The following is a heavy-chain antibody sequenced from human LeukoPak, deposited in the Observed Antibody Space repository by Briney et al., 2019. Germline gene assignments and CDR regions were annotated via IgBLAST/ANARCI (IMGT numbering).Heavy chain of an antibody. CDR2: ITWDGDST. J-gene: IGHJ4*02. CDR1: GFTFDDYT. D-gene: IGHD2-15*01. CDR3: AKDIGVGYCNGCLFDY. V-gene: IGHV3-43*01. Sequence: GGSLRLSCAASGFTFDDYTMHWVRQTPGKGLEWVSLITWDGDSTYYADSVKGRFTISRDNSKNSLYLQMNSLRTEDTALYYCAKDIGVGYCNGCLFDYWGQGTLVTVSS.